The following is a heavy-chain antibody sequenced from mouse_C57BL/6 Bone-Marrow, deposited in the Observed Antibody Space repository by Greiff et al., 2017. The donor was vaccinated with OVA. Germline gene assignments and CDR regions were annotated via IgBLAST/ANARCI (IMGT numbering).Heavy chain of an antibody. CDR3: TITTVVARAY. D-gene: IGHD1-1*01. CDR1: GFNIKDDY. CDR2: IDPENGDT. Sequence: EVQVVESGAELVRPGASVKLSCTASGFNIKDDYMHWVKQRPEQGLEWIGWIDPENGDTEYASKFQGKATITADTSSNTAYLQLSSLTSEDTAVYYCTITTVVARAYWGQGTLVTVSA. J-gene: IGHJ3*01. V-gene: IGHV14-4*01.